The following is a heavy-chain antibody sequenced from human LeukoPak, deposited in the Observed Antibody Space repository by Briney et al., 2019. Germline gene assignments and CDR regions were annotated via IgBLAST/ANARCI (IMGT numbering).Heavy chain of an antibody. CDR1: GGSISSYY. CDR2: IYYSGST. D-gene: IGHD2-15*01. J-gene: IGHJ6*03. Sequence: SETLSLTCTVSGGSISSYYWSWLRQPPGKGLEWIGYIYYSGSTNYNPSLKSRVTISVDTSKNQFSLKLSSVTAADTAVYYCARGYCSGGSCYSYYYYNYMDVRGKGTTVTVSS. V-gene: IGHV4-59*12. CDR3: ARGYCSGGSCYSYYYYNYMDV.